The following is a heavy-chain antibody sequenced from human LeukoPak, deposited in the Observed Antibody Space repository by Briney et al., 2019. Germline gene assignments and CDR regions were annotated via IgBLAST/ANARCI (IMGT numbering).Heavy chain of an antibody. J-gene: IGHJ4*02. CDR1: GFTFSSYS. D-gene: IGHD6-19*01. CDR3: ARTLYSSAWYGHGY. V-gene: IGHV3-7*01. CDR2: INQDGSEL. Sequence: GGSLRLSCAASGFTFSSYSMNWVRQAPGRGLEWVANINQDGSELYYVDSVKGRFTISRDNAKNSLYLQMNSLRAEDTAVYYCARTLYSSAWYGHGYWGQGTLVTVSS.